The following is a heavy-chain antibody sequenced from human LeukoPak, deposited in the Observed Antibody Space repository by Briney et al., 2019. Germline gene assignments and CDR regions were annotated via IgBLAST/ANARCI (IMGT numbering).Heavy chain of an antibody. D-gene: IGHD3-3*01. Sequence: SETLSLTCAVYGGSFSGYYWSWIRQPPGKGLEWIGEIKDSGSTDYNPSLKSRVTISVDTSKNQFSLKVSSVTAADSALYFCARQRTSGSASNLRVAQIDSWGQGTLVTVSS. CDR2: IKDSGST. V-gene: IGHV4-34*01. CDR3: ARQRTSGSASNLRVAQIDS. J-gene: IGHJ4*02. CDR1: GGSFSGYY.